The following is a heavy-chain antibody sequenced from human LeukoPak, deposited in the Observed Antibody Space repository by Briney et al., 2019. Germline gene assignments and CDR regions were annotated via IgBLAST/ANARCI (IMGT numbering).Heavy chain of an antibody. D-gene: IGHD2-2*01. J-gene: IGHJ4*02. CDR1: NFTFSSYG. CDR3: AKDRYSTSSTFTINPFDY. V-gene: IGHV3-30*02. CDR2: IRFDGRDK. Sequence: GGSLRLSCAASNFTFSSYGMNWVRQAPGKGLEWVAFIRFDGRDKFYADSVKGRFTISRDNSKSTLDLQMNSLRLEDTAVYYCAKDRYSTSSTFTINPFDYWGQGTLVTVSS.